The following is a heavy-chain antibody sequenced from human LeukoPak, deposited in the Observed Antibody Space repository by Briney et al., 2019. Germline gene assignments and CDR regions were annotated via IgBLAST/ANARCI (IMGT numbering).Heavy chain of an antibody. D-gene: IGHD1-14*01. Sequence: GGSLRLSCATSGFAFSTYSMNWVRQSPGKGLEWLSYISSSSSTIYYADSVKGRFTISRDNAKNSLYLQMNRLRAEDTAVYYCATQTVAGGYWGQGTLVTVSS. CDR1: GFAFSTYS. CDR2: ISSSSSTI. V-gene: IGHV3-48*01. J-gene: IGHJ4*02. CDR3: ATQTVAGGY.